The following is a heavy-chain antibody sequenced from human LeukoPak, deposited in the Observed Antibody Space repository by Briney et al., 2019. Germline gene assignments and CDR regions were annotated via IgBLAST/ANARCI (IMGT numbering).Heavy chain of an antibody. Sequence: GGSLRLSCAASGFTFSSYAMHWVRQAPGKGLEWVAVISYDGSNKYYADSVKGRSTISRDNSKNTLYLQMNSLRAEDTAVYYCARVVQEQLLQFDYWGQGTLVTVSS. CDR3: ARVVQEQLLQFDY. D-gene: IGHD6-13*01. CDR1: GFTFSSYA. J-gene: IGHJ4*02. V-gene: IGHV3-30-3*01. CDR2: ISYDGSNK.